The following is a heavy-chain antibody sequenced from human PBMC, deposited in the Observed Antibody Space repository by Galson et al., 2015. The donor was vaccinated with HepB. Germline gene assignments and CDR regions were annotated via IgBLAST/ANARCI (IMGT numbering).Heavy chain of an antibody. CDR2: IRSKGNNYAT. Sequence: SLRLSCAASEFNFSGSAIHWVRQAPGRGLEWVGLIRSKGNNYATAYGASVKGRFTISRDDSKDTAFLQLTSLKIEDTAVYYCGGGGDYWGQGTLVTVSS. J-gene: IGHJ4*02. CDR1: EFNFSGSA. V-gene: IGHV3-73*01. D-gene: IGHD3-16*01. CDR3: GGGGDY.